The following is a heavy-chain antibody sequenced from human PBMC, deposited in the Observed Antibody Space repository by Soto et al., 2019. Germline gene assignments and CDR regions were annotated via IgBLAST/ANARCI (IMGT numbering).Heavy chain of an antibody. J-gene: IGHJ6*02. V-gene: IGHV3-30-3*01. Sequence: GGSLRLSCAASGFTFSSYAMHWVRQAPGKGLEWVAVISYDGSNKYYADSVKGRFTISRDNSKNTLYLQMNSLRAEDTAVYYCARDAGYSYGYWTTSYYYYYGMDVWGQGTTVTVSS. CDR3: ARDAGYSYGYWTTSYYYYYGMDV. CDR2: ISYDGSNK. D-gene: IGHD5-18*01. CDR1: GFTFSSYA.